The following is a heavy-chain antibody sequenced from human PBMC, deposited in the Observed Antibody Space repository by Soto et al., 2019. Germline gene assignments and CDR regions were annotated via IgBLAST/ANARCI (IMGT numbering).Heavy chain of an antibody. V-gene: IGHV1-69*01. D-gene: IGHD3-22*01. CDR2: IIPIFGTA. CDR3: ARDGLGYYDSSGYYGSFDY. CDR1: GGTFSSYA. Sequence: QVQLVQSGAEVKKPGSSVKVSCKASGGTFSSYAISWVRQAPGQGLEWMGGIIPIFGTANYAQKFRGRVTITADESTSTAYMELSSLRSEDTAVYYCARDGLGYYDSSGYYGSFDYWGQGTLVTVSS. J-gene: IGHJ4*02.